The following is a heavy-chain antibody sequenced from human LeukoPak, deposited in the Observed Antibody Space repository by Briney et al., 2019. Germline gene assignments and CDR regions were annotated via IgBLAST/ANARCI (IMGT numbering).Heavy chain of an antibody. Sequence: GASVKVSCKASGYTFTSYAMNWVRQAPGQGLEWMGWINTNTGNPTCAQGFTGRFVFSLDTSVSTAYLQISSLKAEDTAVYYCARDIAAAGSYYFDYWGQGTLVTVSS. J-gene: IGHJ4*02. CDR3: ARDIAAAGSYYFDY. CDR2: INTNTGNP. V-gene: IGHV7-4-1*02. CDR1: GYTFTSYA. D-gene: IGHD6-13*01.